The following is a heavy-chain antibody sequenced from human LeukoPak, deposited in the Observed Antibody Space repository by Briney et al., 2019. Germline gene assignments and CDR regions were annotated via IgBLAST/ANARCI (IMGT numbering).Heavy chain of an antibody. Sequence: GGSLRLSCAASGFTLSDAWMHWVRQAPGEGLEWVGRIKRETDGGTTDYAAPVKGRFTISRDDSKNTLYLQMNSLKTEDTAVYYCTTVGQWLFEFDYWGQGTLVTVSS. D-gene: IGHD3-22*01. J-gene: IGHJ4*02. CDR3: TTVGQWLFEFDY. CDR2: IKRETDGGTT. V-gene: IGHV3-15*01. CDR1: GFTLSDAW.